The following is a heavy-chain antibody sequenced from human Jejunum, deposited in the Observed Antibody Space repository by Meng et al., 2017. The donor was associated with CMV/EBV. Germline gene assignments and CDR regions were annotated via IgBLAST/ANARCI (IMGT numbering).Heavy chain of an antibody. CDR1: GYTFTSYY. J-gene: IGHJ4*02. CDR3: ATGVADFEY. V-gene: IGHV1-8*01. D-gene: IGHD6-19*01. Sequence: QVPLVQSGAEVKEPGASVKVFCKASGYTFTSYYINWVRQGTGQGLEWMGWMNPNRGTTGYAQKFQGRVTMTRNISKSTAYMDLSSLRPEDTAVYYCATGVADFEYWGQGTLVTVSS. CDR2: MNPNRGTT.